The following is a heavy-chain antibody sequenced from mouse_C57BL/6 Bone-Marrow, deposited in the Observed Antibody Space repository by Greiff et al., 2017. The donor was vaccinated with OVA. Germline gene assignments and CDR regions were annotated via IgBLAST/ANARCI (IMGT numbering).Heavy chain of an antibody. Sequence: EVQLQQSGPELVKPGASVKISCKASGYTFTDYYMNWVKQSHGKSLEWIGDINPNNGGTSYNQKFKGKATLTVDKSSSTAYMELRSLTSEDSAVYYCARPLSHWYFDVWGTGTTVTVSS. CDR2: INPNNGGT. CDR3: ARPLSHWYFDV. D-gene: IGHD2-3*01. J-gene: IGHJ1*03. V-gene: IGHV1-26*01. CDR1: GYTFTDYY.